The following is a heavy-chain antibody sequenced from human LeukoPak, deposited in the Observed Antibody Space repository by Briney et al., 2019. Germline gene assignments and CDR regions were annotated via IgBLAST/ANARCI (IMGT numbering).Heavy chain of an antibody. CDR2: IYYSGIT. J-gene: IGHJ4*02. CDR3: AGAIEGADGGYSFDF. CDR1: GGSVSTYY. Sequence: SETLSLTCTVSGGSVSTYYWGWIRQPPGKGLEWIGSIYYSGITYYNPSLKSRVTISVDTSKNRFSLKLSFVTAADTAVHYCAGAIEGADGGYSFDFGGREPLVTVPS. D-gene: IGHD1-26*01. V-gene: IGHV4-39*01.